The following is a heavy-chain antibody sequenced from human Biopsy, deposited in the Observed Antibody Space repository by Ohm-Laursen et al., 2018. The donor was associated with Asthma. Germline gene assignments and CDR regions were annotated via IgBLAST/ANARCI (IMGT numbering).Heavy chain of an antibody. J-gene: IGHJ3*02. Sequence: SLRLSCSASGFVFSQCGMHWVRQGPGKGLEWVALVSSDGHNKYYEQSVKGRFTISRDNSRNRLDLQINRLTVEDSAVYFCARQSGQDNGDSSAFDTWGRGTKVAVSS. V-gene: IGHV3-30*03. CDR2: VSSDGHNK. CDR3: ARQSGQDNGDSSAFDT. CDR1: GFVFSQCG. D-gene: IGHD3-22*01.